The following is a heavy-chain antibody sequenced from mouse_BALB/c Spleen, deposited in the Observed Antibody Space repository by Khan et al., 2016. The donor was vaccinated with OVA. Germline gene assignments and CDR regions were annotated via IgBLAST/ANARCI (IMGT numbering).Heavy chain of an antibody. Sequence: EKRKEEGPGLVAPSQSLSITCTISGFSLTNYGVHWVRQPPGKGLEWLVVIWSDGSTTYNSALKSRLTITKDNSKSQVFLEMNSLQTDDTAIYFCARQPYYHYNVMDYWGQGTSVTVSS. CDR1: GFSLTNYG. D-gene: IGHD2-4*01. CDR2: IWSDGST. CDR3: ARQPYYHYNVMDY. J-gene: IGHJ4*01. V-gene: IGHV2-6-1*01.